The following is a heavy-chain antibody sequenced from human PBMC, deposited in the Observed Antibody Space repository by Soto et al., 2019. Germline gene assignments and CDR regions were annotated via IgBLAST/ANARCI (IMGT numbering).Heavy chain of an antibody. D-gene: IGHD6-6*01. CDR1: GFTFSSYG. J-gene: IGHJ4*02. Sequence: QVQLVESGGGVVQPGRSLRLSCAASGFTFSSYGMHWVRQAPGKGLEWVAVIWYDGSNKYYADSVKGRFTISRDNSKNTLYLQMNSLSAADTSVYYCARDLGIAARRYFDYWGQGTLVTVSS. V-gene: IGHV3-33*01. CDR3: ARDLGIAARRYFDY. CDR2: IWYDGSNK.